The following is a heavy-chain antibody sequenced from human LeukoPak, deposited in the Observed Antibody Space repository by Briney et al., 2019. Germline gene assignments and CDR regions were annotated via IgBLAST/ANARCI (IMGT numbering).Heavy chain of an antibody. Sequence: ASVNVSCKASGGTFSSYAISWVRQAPGQGLEWMGGIIPIFGTANYAQKFQGRVTITADESTSTAYMELSSLRSEDTAVYYCARESDFWSGYYRYFDYWGQGTLVTVSS. CDR3: ARESDFWSGYYRYFDY. J-gene: IGHJ4*02. D-gene: IGHD3-3*01. V-gene: IGHV1-69*13. CDR2: IIPIFGTA. CDR1: GGTFSSYA.